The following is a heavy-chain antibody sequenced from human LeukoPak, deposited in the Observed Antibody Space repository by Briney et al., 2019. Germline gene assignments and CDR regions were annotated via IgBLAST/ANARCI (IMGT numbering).Heavy chain of an antibody. CDR1: GDTFDTYF. V-gene: IGHV1-46*02. J-gene: IGHJ4*02. D-gene: IGHD3-3*02. CDR3: ARAGPAGPAFKLFDY. Sequence: ASLKVSCKAPGDTFDTYFIHWVRQAPGQGLEWMRIFNPSGLRTRYAQKFQGRVSMTRDMSTSTVYMELSSLTSEDTALYFCARAGPAGPAFKLFDYWGQGTLVTVSS. CDR2: FNPSGLRT.